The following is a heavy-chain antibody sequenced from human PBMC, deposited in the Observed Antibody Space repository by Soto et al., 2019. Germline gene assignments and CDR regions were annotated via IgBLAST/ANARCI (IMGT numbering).Heavy chain of an antibody. CDR3: ARDITMVRGVMHPYYYYGMDV. J-gene: IGHJ6*02. CDR2: IIPIFGTT. D-gene: IGHD3-10*01. Sequence: QVQLVQSGAEVKKPGSSVKVSCKASGGTFSSYAISWVRQAPGQGLEWMGGIIPIFGTTNYAQKFQGRVTITADESTSTAYMELSSLRSEDTAVYYCARDITMVRGVMHPYYYYGMDVWVQGTTVTVSS. V-gene: IGHV1-69*01. CDR1: GGTFSSYA.